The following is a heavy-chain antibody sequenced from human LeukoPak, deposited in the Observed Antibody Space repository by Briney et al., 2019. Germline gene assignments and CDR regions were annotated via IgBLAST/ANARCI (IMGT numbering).Heavy chain of an antibody. CDR1: GGSFSGYY. CDR2: INHSGST. V-gene: IGHV4-34*01. J-gene: IGHJ6*03. CDR3: ARGRGGYGAAADYYYYMDV. D-gene: IGHD6-13*01. Sequence: PSETLSLTCAVYGGSFSGYYWSWIPQPPGKGLEWIGEINHSGSTNYNPSLKSRVTISVDTSKNQFSLKLSSVTAADTAVYYCARGRGGYGAAADYYYYMDVWGKGTTVTVSS.